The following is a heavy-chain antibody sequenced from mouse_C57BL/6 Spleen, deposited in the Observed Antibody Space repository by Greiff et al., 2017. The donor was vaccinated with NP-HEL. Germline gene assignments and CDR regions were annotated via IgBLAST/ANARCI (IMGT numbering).Heavy chain of an antibody. Sequence: VQLKESGPVLVKPGASVKMSCKASGYTFTDYYMNWVKQSHGKSLEWIGVINPYNGGTSYNQKFKGKATLTVDKSSSTAYMELNSLTSEDSAVYYCARGGNWEYYFDYWGQGTTLTVSS. J-gene: IGHJ2*01. CDR3: ARGGNWEYYFDY. CDR1: GYTFTDYY. CDR2: INPYNGGT. D-gene: IGHD4-1*01. V-gene: IGHV1-19*01.